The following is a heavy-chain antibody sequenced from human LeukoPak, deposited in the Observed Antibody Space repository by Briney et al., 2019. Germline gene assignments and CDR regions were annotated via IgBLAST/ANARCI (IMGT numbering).Heavy chain of an antibody. Sequence: GGSLRLSCAASGFTVSSNYMSWVRQAPGKGLEWVSVIYSGGSTYYADSVKGRFTISRDNSKNTLYLQMNSLRAEDTAVYYCARVRSSGWYAPGAFDIWGQGTMVTASS. CDR1: GFTVSSNY. J-gene: IGHJ3*02. CDR2: IYSGGST. CDR3: ARVRSSGWYAPGAFDI. V-gene: IGHV3-66*01. D-gene: IGHD6-19*01.